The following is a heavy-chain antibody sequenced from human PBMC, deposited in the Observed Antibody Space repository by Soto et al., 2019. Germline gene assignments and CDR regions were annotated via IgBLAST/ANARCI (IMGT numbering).Heavy chain of an antibody. D-gene: IGHD6-19*01. Sequence: SETLSLTCTFSGGSISSYYWSWIRQPPGKGLEWIGYIYYSGSTNYNPSLKSRVTISVDTSKNQFSLKLSSVTAADTAVYYCARQEGGVAGIKALDYWGQGTLVTVSS. CDR1: GGSISSYY. J-gene: IGHJ4*02. CDR3: ARQEGGVAGIKALDY. V-gene: IGHV4-59*01. CDR2: IYYSGST.